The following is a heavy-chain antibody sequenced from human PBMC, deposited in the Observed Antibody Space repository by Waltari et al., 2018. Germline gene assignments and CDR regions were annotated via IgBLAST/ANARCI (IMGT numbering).Heavy chain of an antibody. CDR1: GFTFSNCT. CDR3: AKSPKVATIFDY. CDR2: ITGSGDAT. V-gene: IGHV3-23*01. D-gene: IGHD5-12*01. J-gene: IGHJ4*02. Sequence: EVQLLESGGGLAQPGGSLRLSCAASGFTFSNCTMSWVRQASGKGLERVSGITGSGDATYYADSVKGRFTISRDNSKNTLYLQMNNLRAEDTAVYYCAKSPKVATIFDYWGQGTLVTVS.